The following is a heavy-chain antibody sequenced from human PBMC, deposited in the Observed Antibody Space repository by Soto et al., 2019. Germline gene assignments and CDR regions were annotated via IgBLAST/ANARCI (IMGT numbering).Heavy chain of an antibody. J-gene: IGHJ4*02. V-gene: IGHV2-5*02. CDR3: ARRYDSSFDF. Sequence: QITLKESGPTLLKPTQTLTLTCTFSGFSLRSLGMAVGWIRQPPGRALEWVALIYWDDEERYSPSLQSRPTITKDTSKNHVVLTMTTMDPVDTATYYCARRYDSSFDFWGQGIPVTVSS. CDR1: GFSLRSLGMA. CDR2: IYWDDEE. D-gene: IGHD6-6*01.